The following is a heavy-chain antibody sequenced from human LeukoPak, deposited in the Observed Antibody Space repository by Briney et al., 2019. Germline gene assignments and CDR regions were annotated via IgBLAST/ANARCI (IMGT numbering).Heavy chain of an antibody. Sequence: GGSLRLSCAASGFTFSSYGMHWVRQAPGKGLEWVAVISYDGSNKYYADSVKGRFTISRDNSKNTLYLLMNSLRAEDTAVYYCAKDFEVGEAVTLDYWGQGTLVTVSS. J-gene: IGHJ4*02. CDR1: GFTFSSYG. CDR2: ISYDGSNK. V-gene: IGHV3-30*18. D-gene: IGHD4-17*01. CDR3: AKDFEVGEAVTLDY.